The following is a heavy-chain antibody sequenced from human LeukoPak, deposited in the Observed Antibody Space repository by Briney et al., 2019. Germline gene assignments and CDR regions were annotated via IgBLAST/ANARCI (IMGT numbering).Heavy chain of an antibody. D-gene: IGHD6-13*01. Sequence: GGSLRLSCVASGLTFTSSDFNWIRQAPGKGLEWVSVISGSGGSTYYADSVKGRFTISRDNSKNTLYLQMNSLRAEDTAVYYCANSQRSSWNYYFDYWGQGTLVTVSS. J-gene: IGHJ4*02. CDR2: ISGSGGST. V-gene: IGHV3-23*01. CDR1: GLTFTSSD. CDR3: ANSQRSSWNYYFDY.